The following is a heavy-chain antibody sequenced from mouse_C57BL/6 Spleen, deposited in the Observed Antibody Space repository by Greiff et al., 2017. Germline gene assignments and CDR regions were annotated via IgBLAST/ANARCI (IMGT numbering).Heavy chain of an antibody. CDR1: GYAFSSSW. Sequence: LVESGPELVKPGASVKISCKASGYAFSSSWMNWVKQRPGKGLEWIGRIYPGDGDTNYNGKFKGKATLTADKSSSTAYMQLSSLTSEDSAVYFCARSKGYGSTFDYWGQGATLTVSS. CDR3: ARSKGYGSTFDY. V-gene: IGHV1-82*01. J-gene: IGHJ2*01. D-gene: IGHD1-1*01. CDR2: IYPGDGDT.